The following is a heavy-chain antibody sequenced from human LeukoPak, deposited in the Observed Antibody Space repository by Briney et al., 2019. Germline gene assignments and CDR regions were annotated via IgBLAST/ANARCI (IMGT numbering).Heavy chain of an antibody. Sequence: SETLSLTCGVYGGPSSDYSWSWIRQPPGKGLEWIGEINHSGSTNYNPSLKSRVTISKDTSNNQFSLTLTSVTAADTAVYFCARVSGSGTALDAFDIWGQGTMVIVSS. CDR3: ARVSGSGTALDAFDI. D-gene: IGHD1-1*01. J-gene: IGHJ3*02. CDR2: INHSGST. CDR1: GGPSSDYS. V-gene: IGHV4-34*01.